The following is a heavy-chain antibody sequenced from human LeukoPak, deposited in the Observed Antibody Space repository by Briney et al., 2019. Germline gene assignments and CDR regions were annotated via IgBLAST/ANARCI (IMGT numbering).Heavy chain of an antibody. D-gene: IGHD4-17*01. CDR2: INSDGSST. Sequence: GGSPRLTCAASGFTFSSYWMHWVRQAPGKGLVWVSRINSDGSSTSYADSVKGRFTISRDNAKNTLYLQMNSLRAEDTAVYYCARDDYGDYQFDYWGQGTLVTVSS. J-gene: IGHJ4*02. CDR1: GFTFSSYW. V-gene: IGHV3-74*01. CDR3: ARDDYGDYQFDY.